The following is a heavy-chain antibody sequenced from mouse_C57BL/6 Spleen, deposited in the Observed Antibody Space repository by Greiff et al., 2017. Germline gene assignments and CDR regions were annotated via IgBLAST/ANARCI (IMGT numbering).Heavy chain of an antibody. V-gene: IGHV5-4*01. Sequence: EVQLQESGGGLVKPGGSLKLSCAASGFTFSSYAMSWVRQTPEKRLEWVATISDGGSYTYYPDNVKGRFTISRDNAKNNLYLQMSHLKSEDTAMYYCAREEYYGSRDYYAMDYWGQGTSVTVSS. CDR2: ISDGGSYT. CDR1: GFTFSSYA. D-gene: IGHD1-1*01. J-gene: IGHJ4*01. CDR3: AREEYYGSRDYYAMDY.